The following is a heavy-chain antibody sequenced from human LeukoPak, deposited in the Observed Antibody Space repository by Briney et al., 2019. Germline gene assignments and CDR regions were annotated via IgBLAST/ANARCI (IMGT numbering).Heavy chain of an antibody. CDR1: GYTFTSYD. CDR2: MNPNSGNT. J-gene: IGHJ4*02. V-gene: IGHV1-8*01. D-gene: IGHD3-22*01. CDR3: ARVYYYDSSGYYYVDPLDY. Sequence: GASVKVSCKASGYTFTSYDINWVRQATGQGLEWMGWMNPNSGNTNYAQKFQGRVTMTRNTSISTAYMELSSLRSKDTTVYYCARVYYYDSSGYYYVDPLDYWGQGTLVTVSS.